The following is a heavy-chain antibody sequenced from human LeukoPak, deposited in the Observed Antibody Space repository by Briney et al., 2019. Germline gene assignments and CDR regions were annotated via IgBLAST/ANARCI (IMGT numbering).Heavy chain of an antibody. V-gene: IGHV3-7*03. CDR3: ARDSTWLLDY. CDR1: GFTFSNFW. J-gene: IGHJ4*02. D-gene: IGHD6-19*01. Sequence: PGGSLRLSCTASGFTFSNFWMGWVRQAPGKGLEWVANIKEDGSVKYYVDSVKGRFTISRDNTKNALYLQMNSLRADDTAVYFCARDSTWLLDYWGQGTLITVSS. CDR2: IKEDGSVK.